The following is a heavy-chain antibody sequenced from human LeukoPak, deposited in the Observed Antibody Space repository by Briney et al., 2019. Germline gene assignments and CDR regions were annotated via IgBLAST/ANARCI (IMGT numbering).Heavy chain of an antibody. J-gene: IGHJ4*02. CDR2: ISAYNGNT. Sequence: ASVKVSCKASGYTFTSYGISWVRPAPGQGLEWMGWISAYNGNTNYAQKLQGRVTMTTDTSTSTAYMELRSLRSDDTAVYYCARDNLHDFWSGYRYYFDYWGQGTLVTVSS. V-gene: IGHV1-18*01. D-gene: IGHD3-3*01. CDR3: ARDNLHDFWSGYRYYFDY. CDR1: GYTFTSYG.